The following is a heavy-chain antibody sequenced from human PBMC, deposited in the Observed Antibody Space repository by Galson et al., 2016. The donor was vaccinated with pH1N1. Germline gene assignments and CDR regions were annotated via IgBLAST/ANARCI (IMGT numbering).Heavy chain of an antibody. CDR2: VYWDDDK. D-gene: IGHD5-18*01. CDR1: GFSLSSSGVG. CDR3: AHREVMVTNAFDF. V-gene: IGHV2-5*05. Sequence: PALVKPTQTVTLTCTVSGFSLSSSGVGVAWIRQPPGKALEWLALVYWDDDKRYGPSLKSRLTITKEPSKNQVVLTMTKMDPMDPATYYCAHREVMVTNAFDFWGQGTMVTVSS. J-gene: IGHJ3*01.